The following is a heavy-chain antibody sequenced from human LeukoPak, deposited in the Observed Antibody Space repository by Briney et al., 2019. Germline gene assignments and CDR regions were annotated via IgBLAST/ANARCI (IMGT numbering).Heavy chain of an antibody. V-gene: IGHV4-30-4*01. D-gene: IGHD3-22*01. CDR3: SGGYRSTNFDY. CDR1: GVSISSGDYY. J-gene: IGHJ4*02. Sequence: PSETLSLTCTVSGVSISSGDYYWSWLRQPPGKGLEWIGYIYYSGSTYYNPSLKSRVTITVDTSKNQFSLKLSSVTAADTAVYYCSGGYRSTNFDYWGQGTLVTVSS. CDR2: IYYSGST.